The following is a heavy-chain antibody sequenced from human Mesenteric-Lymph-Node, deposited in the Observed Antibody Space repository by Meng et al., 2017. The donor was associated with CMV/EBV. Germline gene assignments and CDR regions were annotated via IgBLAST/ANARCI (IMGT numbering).Heavy chain of an antibody. D-gene: IGHD6-19*01. CDR1: GDSISSFDY. J-gene: IGHJ5*02. CDR2: VHYTGST. Sequence: QRQLRESGPGQVTPSETLSLTFTVSGDSISSFDYWGWIRQPPGRGLEWIGSVHYTGSTYYSPSLKSRVTVSVDTSKNQFSLRLTSVTAADTAVYYCARPFPSWQSPRLDPFGAWGQGTLVTVSS. CDR3: ARPFPSWQSPRLDPFGA. V-gene: IGHV4-39*01.